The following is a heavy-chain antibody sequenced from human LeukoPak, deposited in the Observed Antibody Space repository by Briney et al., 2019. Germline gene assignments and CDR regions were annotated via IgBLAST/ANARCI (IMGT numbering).Heavy chain of an antibody. CDR1: GGTFSSYA. CDR3: AGGGPGGRDYYYGMDV. D-gene: IGHD3-16*01. CDR2: IIPIFGTA. J-gene: IGHJ6*02. V-gene: IGHV1-69*13. Sequence: SVKVSCKASGGTFSSYAISWVRQAPGQGLEWMGGIIPIFGTANYAQKFQGRVTITADESTSTAYMELSSLRSEDTAVYYCAGGGPGGRDYYYGMDVWGQGTTVTVSS.